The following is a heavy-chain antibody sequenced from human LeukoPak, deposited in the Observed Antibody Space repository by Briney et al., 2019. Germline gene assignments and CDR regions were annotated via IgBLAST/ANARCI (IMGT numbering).Heavy chain of an antibody. CDR3: ARVSEDYSSGWYEEYFQY. J-gene: IGHJ1*01. Sequence: GGSLRLSCEASGFTFSAYWMHWVRQAPGKGLLWFSRINSDGSTTSYADSVKGRFTISRDNSKNTLNLQMTSLRAEDTAVYYCARVSEDYSSGWYEEYFQYWGQGTLVIVSS. D-gene: IGHD6-19*01. CDR1: GFTFSAYW. CDR2: INSDGSTT. V-gene: IGHV3-74*01.